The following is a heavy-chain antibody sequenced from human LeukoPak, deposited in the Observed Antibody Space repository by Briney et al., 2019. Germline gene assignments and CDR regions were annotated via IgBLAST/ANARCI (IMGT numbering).Heavy chain of an antibody. D-gene: IGHD5-24*01. V-gene: IGHV3-53*01. CDR1: GFTVNSNY. CDR2: VYSDDTT. J-gene: IGHJ4*02. CDR3: TRVGEDVEMTPIPLDF. Sequence: GGSLRLSCEASGFTVNSNYMNWVRQAPGKGLEWVSVVYSDDTTYYADSIKGRFTISRDNSKNSLYLEMNSLRADDTAVYYCTRVGEDVEMTPIPLDFWGQGALVTVSS.